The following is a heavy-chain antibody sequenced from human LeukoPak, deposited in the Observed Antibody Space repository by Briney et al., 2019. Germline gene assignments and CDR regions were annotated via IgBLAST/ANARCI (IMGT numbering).Heavy chain of an antibody. CDR1: GGSFSGYY. J-gene: IGHJ4*02. CDR2: INHSGST. Sequence: NPSETLSLTCAVYGGSFSGYYWSWIRQPPGKGLEWIGEINHSGSTNYNPSLKSRVTISVDTSKNQFSLKLMSVTAADTAVYYCGRHRSPTSSYDSSGYYKRAALDYWGQGTLVSVSS. D-gene: IGHD3-22*01. CDR3: GRHRSPTSSYDSSGYYKRAALDY. V-gene: IGHV4-34*01.